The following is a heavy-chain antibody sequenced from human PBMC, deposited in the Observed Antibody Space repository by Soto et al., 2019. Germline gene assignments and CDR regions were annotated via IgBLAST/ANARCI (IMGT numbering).Heavy chain of an antibody. J-gene: IGHJ6*02. Sequence: QVQLVQSGAEVKKPGSSVKVSCKASGGTFSSYAISWVRQAPGQGLEWMGGIIPIFGTAYYAQKFQGRVTITAVESTSTAYMELSSLRSEDTAVYSCARMIVWWSGYLRRNYSYYGMDVWGQGSTVTVSS. CDR3: ARMIVWWSGYLRRNYSYYGMDV. D-gene: IGHD3-3*01. CDR1: GGTFSSYA. CDR2: IIPIFGTA. V-gene: IGHV1-69*01.